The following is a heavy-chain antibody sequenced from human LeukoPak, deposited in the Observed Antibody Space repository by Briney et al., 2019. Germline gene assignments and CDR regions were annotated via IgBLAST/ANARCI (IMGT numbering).Heavy chain of an antibody. D-gene: IGHD6-13*01. CDR1: GYSFTSYC. V-gene: IGHV5-51*01. J-gene: IGHJ4*02. CDR2: IYPGDSDT. Sequence: GESLKISCKGSGYSFTSYCIGWVRQMPGKGLKGMGIIYPGDSDTRYSPSFQGQVTISADKSISTAYLPWSRLKASDTAMYYCASPGYSRSWYGGYWGQGTLVTVSS. CDR3: ASPGYSRSWYGGY.